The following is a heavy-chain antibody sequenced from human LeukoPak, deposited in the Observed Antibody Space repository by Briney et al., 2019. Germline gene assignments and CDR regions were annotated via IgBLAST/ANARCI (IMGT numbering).Heavy chain of an antibody. D-gene: IGHD6-19*01. CDR2: IYYSGST. CDR3: ARVQWLVKLFDP. CDR1: GGSISSSSYY. Sequence: PSETQSLTCTVSGGSISSSSYYWGWIRQPPGKGLEWIGSIYYSGSTYYNPSLKSRVTISVDTSKNQFSLKLSSVTAADTAVYYCARVQWLVKLFDPWGQGTLVPVSS. V-gene: IGHV4-39*07. J-gene: IGHJ5*02.